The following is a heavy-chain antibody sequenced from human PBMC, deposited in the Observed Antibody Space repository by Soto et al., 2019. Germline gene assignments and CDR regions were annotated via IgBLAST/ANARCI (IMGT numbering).Heavy chain of an antibody. CDR1: GGSISGSDCY. V-gene: IGHV4-39*01. D-gene: IGHD3-9*01. CDR3: ARRLATGYGHWYFDF. Sequence: PSETLSLTCTVSGGSISGSDCYWTWIRLPPEKRLEWVASIYSGGSTYYNPSLKSRVTISLDTSKNQFSLKLSSVTAADTAVYYCARRLATGYGHWYFDFWGRGVLVTVSS. CDR2: IYSGGST. J-gene: IGHJ2*01.